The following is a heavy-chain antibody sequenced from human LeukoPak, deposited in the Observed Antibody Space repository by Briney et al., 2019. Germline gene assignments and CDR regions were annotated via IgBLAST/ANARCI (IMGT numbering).Heavy chain of an antibody. J-gene: IGHJ6*03. CDR3: ARDLKNYHIDV. CDR2: IYYSGSV. Sequence: SETLSLTCTVSGGSIYTYYWSWIRQAPGKGLEWIGYIYYSGSVNYDPSLKSRVTMSVDPSSNQFSMKLRSVTAADTAVYYCARDLKNYHIDVWGQGTTVTVSS. CDR1: GGSIYTYY. V-gene: IGHV4-59*01.